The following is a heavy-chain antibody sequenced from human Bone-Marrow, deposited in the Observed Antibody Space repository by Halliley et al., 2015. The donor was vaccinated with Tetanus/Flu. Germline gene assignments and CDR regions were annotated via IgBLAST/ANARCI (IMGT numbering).Heavy chain of an antibody. J-gene: IGHJ6*02. CDR2: SSSSYT. Sequence: SSSSYTNYADSVKGRFTNSRDNAKNSLYLQMNSLRADDTAVYYCARDIGYCSSSRCRYGMDVWGQGTTVTVSS. D-gene: IGHD2-2*01. CDR3: ARDIGYCSSSRCRYGMDV. V-gene: IGHV3-11*05.